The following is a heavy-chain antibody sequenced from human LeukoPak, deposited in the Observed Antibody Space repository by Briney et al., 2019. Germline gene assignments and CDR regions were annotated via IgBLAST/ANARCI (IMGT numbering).Heavy chain of an antibody. CDR3: ARADGSSSISYYHMDV. CDR1: GYTFTIYN. D-gene: IGHD6-6*01. V-gene: IGHV1-8*03. J-gene: IGHJ6*03. CDR2: MNPNSGNT. Sequence: GASVKVSYKASGYTFTIYNINWVRQATGQGGEGMGWMNPNSGNTGYAQKFQGRVTITRNTSISTTYMELSSLRSEDTAVYYCARADGSSSISYYHMDVWGKGTTVTVSS.